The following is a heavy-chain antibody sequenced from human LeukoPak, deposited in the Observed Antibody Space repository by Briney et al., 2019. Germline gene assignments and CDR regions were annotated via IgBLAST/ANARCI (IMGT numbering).Heavy chain of an antibody. CDR1: GFTFSHYD. CDR2: IRSDGSNK. Sequence: PGRSLRLSCAASGFTFSHYDMHWVRQAPGKGLEWVAFIRSDGSNKYYADSVKGRFTISRDNSKNTLYLQMNSLRAEDTAVYFCARDLIELPSYNHYYLDVWGNGTTVTVSS. J-gene: IGHJ6*03. CDR3: ARDLIELPSYNHYYLDV. D-gene: IGHD1-14*01. V-gene: IGHV3-30*02.